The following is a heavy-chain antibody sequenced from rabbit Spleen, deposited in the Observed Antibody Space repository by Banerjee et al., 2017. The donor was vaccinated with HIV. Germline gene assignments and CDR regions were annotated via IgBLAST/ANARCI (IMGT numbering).Heavy chain of an antibody. CDR3: ATNAAVISYLPL. CDR2: IYNGDGAT. D-gene: IGHD2-1*01. V-gene: IGHV1S43*01. Sequence: QEQLVESGGGLVQPEGLLTLTCTASVFSFSISYYMCWVRQAPGKGLECIGCIYNGDGATWYATWVNGRFTISRSTSLNTVDLKLTNLTAADTATYFCATNAAVISYLPLWGQGTLVTVS. CDR1: VFSFSISYY. J-gene: IGHJ3*01.